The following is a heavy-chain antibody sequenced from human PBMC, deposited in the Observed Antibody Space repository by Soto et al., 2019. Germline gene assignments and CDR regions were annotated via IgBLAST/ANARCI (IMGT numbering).Heavy chain of an antibody. Sequence: EVQLVESGGGLVQPGGSLRLSCAVSGFTFSNYWMTWVRQAPGKGLEWVANIKHNGTEKNYVDSVRGLFTISRDNAKNSLYLHMNSLRIEDSSVYYCAMDVAYDDFEGRLENWGQGTLVTVSS. D-gene: IGHD3-3*01. V-gene: IGHV3-7*04. J-gene: IGHJ4*02. CDR3: AMDVAYDDFEGRLEN. CDR1: GFTFSNYW. CDR2: IKHNGTEK.